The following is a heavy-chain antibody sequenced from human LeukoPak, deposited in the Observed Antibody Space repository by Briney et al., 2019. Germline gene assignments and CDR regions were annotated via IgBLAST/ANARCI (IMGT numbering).Heavy chain of an antibody. Sequence: GGSPRLSCVASGFTFSRCGMHWVRQAPGKGLEWVAVIYSDGRNEYYADSVEGRFTISRDNSKNTPYLQMNSRRAEDTAVYYCARAEPGLFDYWGLGTLVTVSS. CDR1: GFTFSRCG. J-gene: IGHJ4*02. CDR2: IYSDGRNE. CDR3: ARAEPGLFDY. V-gene: IGHV3-33*01.